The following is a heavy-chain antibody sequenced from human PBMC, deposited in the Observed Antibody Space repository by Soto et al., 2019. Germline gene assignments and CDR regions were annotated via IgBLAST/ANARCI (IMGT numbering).Heavy chain of an antibody. J-gene: IGHJ4*02. CDR1: GYGFTTYG. V-gene: IGHV1-18*01. Sequence: QVHLVQSGAEVKKPGASVKVSCKGSGYGFTTYGITWVRQAPGQGLEWMAWISAHNGNTNYAQKVQGRVTVTRDTSTSTAYMELMSLRYDDTAVYYCARGRDGDYWGQGALVTVSS. CDR3: ARGRDGDY. D-gene: IGHD6-6*01. CDR2: ISAHNGNT.